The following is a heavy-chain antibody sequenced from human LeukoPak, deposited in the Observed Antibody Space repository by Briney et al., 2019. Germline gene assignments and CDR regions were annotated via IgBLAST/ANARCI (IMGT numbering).Heavy chain of an antibody. Sequence: ASGKVSCKASGYTFTSYAMHWVRQAPGQRLEWMGWINAGNGNTKYSQKFQGRVTITRDTSASTAYMELSSLRSEDTAVYYCARGVTIFGVVTLLFDYWGQGTLVTVSS. CDR1: GYTFTSYA. J-gene: IGHJ4*02. CDR2: INAGNGNT. V-gene: IGHV1-3*01. D-gene: IGHD3-3*01. CDR3: ARGVTIFGVVTLLFDY.